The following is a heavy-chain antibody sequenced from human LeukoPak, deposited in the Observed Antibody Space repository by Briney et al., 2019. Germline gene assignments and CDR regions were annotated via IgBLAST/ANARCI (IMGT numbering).Heavy chain of an antibody. J-gene: IGHJ5*02. V-gene: IGHV3-7*01. CDR2: INPDGSQK. Sequence: GGSLRLSCAASGFTFSLYWMTWVRQSPGRGLEWVADINPDGSQKYSVDSVKGRFTISRDNAKNSLFLQMNSLRAEDTAVYYCVRQMIRFWFDPWGQGTLVTVSS. CDR3: VRQMIRFWFDP. D-gene: IGHD3-16*01. CDR1: GFTFSLYW.